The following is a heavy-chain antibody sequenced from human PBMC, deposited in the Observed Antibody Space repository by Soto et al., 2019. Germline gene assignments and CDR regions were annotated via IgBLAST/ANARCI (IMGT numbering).Heavy chain of an antibody. D-gene: IGHD1-26*01. Sequence: QLQLAQSGPEVKKPGTSVKVSCKASGFTFINSAIQWVRQARGQRLEWMGGIVVGSGHINYAQKLQERLSITRDMSTSTAYMELSSLTLEDTAVYYCAAVQGGGATFHFWGPGTLVTVSS. CDR1: GFTFINSA. CDR2: IVVGSGHI. CDR3: AAVQGGGATFHF. V-gene: IGHV1-58*02. J-gene: IGHJ4*02.